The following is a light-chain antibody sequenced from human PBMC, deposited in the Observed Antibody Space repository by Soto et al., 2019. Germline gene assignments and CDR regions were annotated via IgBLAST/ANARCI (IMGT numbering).Light chain of an antibody. CDR2: EVS. CDR1: SGDVGGYNY. J-gene: IGLJ2*01. Sequence: QSALTQPPSASGSPGQSVTISCTGTSGDVGGYNYVSWYQQHPGKAPKLMIYEVSKRPSGVPDRFSGSKSGNTASLTVSGLQAEGDADYYCSSYGGSNNLIFGGGTKLTVL. CDR3: SSYGGSNNLI. V-gene: IGLV2-8*01.